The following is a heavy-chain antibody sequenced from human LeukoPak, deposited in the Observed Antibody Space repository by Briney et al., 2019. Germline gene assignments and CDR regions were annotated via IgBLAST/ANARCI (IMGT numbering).Heavy chain of an antibody. V-gene: IGHV4-31*03. CDR2: IYSSGST. J-gene: IGHJ6*02. CDR3: ARTVVPAAYGMDV. CDR1: GGSISRGGYY. D-gene: IGHD2-2*01. Sequence: TSETLSLTCTVSGGSISRGGYYWSWIRQHPGKGLEWIGYIYSSGSTYYNPSLKSRVTISVDTSKNQFSLELSSVTAADTAVYYCARTVVPAAYGMDVWGQGTTVTVSS.